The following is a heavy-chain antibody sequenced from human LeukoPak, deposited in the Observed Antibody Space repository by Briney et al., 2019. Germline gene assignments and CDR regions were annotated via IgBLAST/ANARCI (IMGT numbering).Heavy chain of an antibody. CDR2: IRYDGSKK. Sequence: GGSLRLSCAASGFTFSSYGMHWVRQAPGKGLEWVSFIRYDGSKKYFADSMKGRFTISRDNSKNTLYLQMNTLRAEDTAVYYCAKGDLYVGFDYWGQGTLVTVSS. CDR1: GFTFSSYG. J-gene: IGHJ4*02. V-gene: IGHV3-30*02. CDR3: AKGDLYVGFDY. D-gene: IGHD3-16*01.